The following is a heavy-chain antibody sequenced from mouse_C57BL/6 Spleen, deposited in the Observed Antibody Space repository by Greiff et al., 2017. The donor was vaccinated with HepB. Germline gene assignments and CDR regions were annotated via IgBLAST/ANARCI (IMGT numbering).Heavy chain of an antibody. Sequence: VQLQQPGAELVMPGASVKLSCKASGYTFTSYWMHWVKQRPGQGLEWIGEIDPSDSYTNYNQKFKGKSTLTVDKSASTAYMQLSSLTSEDSAVYYCALYYDYEGAMDYWGQGTSVTVSS. CDR1: GYTFTSYW. J-gene: IGHJ4*01. CDR2: IDPSDSYT. D-gene: IGHD2-4*01. V-gene: IGHV1-69*01. CDR3: ALYYDYEGAMDY.